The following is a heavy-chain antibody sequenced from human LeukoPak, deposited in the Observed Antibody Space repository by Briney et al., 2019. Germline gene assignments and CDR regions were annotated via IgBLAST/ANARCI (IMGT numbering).Heavy chain of an antibody. CDR2: ISSSGSTI. Sequence: GGSLRLSCAASGFTFSSYEMNWVRQAPGKGLEWVSYISSSGSTIYYADSVKGRFTISRDNAKNSLYLQMNSLRAEDTAVYYCARDARGYSYGYGIHNTFDYWGQGTLVTVSS. J-gene: IGHJ4*02. CDR3: ARDARGYSYGYGIHNTFDY. V-gene: IGHV3-48*03. CDR1: GFTFSSYE. D-gene: IGHD5-18*01.